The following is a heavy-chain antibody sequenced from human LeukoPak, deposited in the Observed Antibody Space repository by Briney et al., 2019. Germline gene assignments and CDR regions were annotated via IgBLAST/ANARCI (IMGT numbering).Heavy chain of an antibody. CDR1: GFTFSDYY. D-gene: IGHD2-15*01. V-gene: IGHV3-11*01. J-gene: IGHJ4*02. CDR3: AKGRYCSGGSCWYFDY. CDR2: ISSSDNTI. Sequence: GGSLRLSCAASGFTFSDYYMSWIRQAPGTGLEWVSYISSSDNTIYYADSVKGRITISRDNAKSSLYLQMDSLRAEDTAVYYCAKGRYCSGGSCWYFDYWGQGTLVTVSS.